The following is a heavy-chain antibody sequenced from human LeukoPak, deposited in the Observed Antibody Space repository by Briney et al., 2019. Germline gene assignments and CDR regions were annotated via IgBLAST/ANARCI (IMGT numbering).Heavy chain of an antibody. CDR2: INHSGST. CDR3: ARGRSWYPLPFDY. D-gene: IGHD6-13*01. J-gene: IGHJ4*02. CDR1: GGSFSGYY. V-gene: IGHV4-34*01. Sequence: NPSETLSLTCAVYGGSFSGYYWSWIRQPPGKGLEGIGEINHSGSTNYNSSLKSRVTISVDTSKNQFSLKLSSVTAADTAVYYCARGRSWYPLPFDYWGQGTLVTVSS.